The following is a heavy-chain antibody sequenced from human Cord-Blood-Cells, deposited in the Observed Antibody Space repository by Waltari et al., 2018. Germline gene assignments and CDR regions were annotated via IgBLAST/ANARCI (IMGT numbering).Heavy chain of an antibody. Sequence: GASVKVSCKASGYTFTSYYMHWVRQAPGQGLEWMGIINPSGGSTSYAQKFQGRVTMTRDTSTSTVYMELSSLRSEDTAVYYCARDSSSWYGGGAFDIWGQGTMVTVSS. CDR1: GYTFTSYY. V-gene: IGHV1-46*01. CDR2: INPSGGST. J-gene: IGHJ3*02. D-gene: IGHD6-13*01. CDR3: ARDSSSWYGGGAFDI.